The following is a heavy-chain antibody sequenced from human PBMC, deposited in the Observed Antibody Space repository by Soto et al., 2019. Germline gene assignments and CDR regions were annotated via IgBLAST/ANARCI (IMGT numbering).Heavy chain of an antibody. CDR2: INAGNGNT. CDR3: AREAAAGTLDY. CDR1: GYTFTSYA. J-gene: IGHJ4*02. V-gene: IGHV1-3*01. Sequence: ASVKVSCKASGYTFTSYAMHWVRQAPGQGLEWMGWINAGNGNTKYSRKFQGRVTITRDTSASTAYMELSSLRSEDTAVYYCAREAAAGTLDYWGQGTLVTVSS. D-gene: IGHD6-13*01.